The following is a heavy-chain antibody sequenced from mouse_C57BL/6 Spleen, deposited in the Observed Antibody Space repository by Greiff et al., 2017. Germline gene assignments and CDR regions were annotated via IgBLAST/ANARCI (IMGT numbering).Heavy chain of an antibody. CDR2: ISYDGSN. CDR1: GYSITSGYY. J-gene: IGHJ2*01. V-gene: IGHV3-6*01. Sequence: EVKLQESGPGLVKPSQSLSLTCSVTGYSITSGYYWNWIRQFPGNILEWMGYISYDGSNNYNPSLKNRISITRDTSKNQFFLKLNSVTTEDTATYYCARLPNGYFDYWGQGTTLTVSS. CDR3: ARLPNGYFDY.